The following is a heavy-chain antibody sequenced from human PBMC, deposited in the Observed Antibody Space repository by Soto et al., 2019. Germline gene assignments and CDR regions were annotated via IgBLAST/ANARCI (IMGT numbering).Heavy chain of an antibody. CDR1: GFTFTHSG. V-gene: IGHV1-58*02. D-gene: IGHD3-22*01. Sequence: QMQLVQSGPEVKKPGTSVKVSCKASGFTFTHSGMPWVRQARAQSLEWIGWIVVGSGNTNYAPKFQDRVTITWDKSTFTAYMELRSLRSEDTAVYECAAEYYYGGSDPRGRSDGGQGTLLTDSS. CDR2: IVVGSGNT. J-gene: IGHJ4*02. CDR3: AAEYYYGGSDPRGRSD.